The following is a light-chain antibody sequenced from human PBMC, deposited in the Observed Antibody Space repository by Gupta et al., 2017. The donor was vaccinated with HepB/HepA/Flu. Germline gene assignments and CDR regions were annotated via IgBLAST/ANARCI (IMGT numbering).Light chain of an antibody. J-gene: IGLJ3*02. V-gene: IGLV2-14*03. CDR3: SSDSISSLWV. CDR2: DVS. Sequence: SALSQPASVSGPPGQPITISCTGTSSDVGTYNYVSWYQQHPVKAPKLMIYDVSKRPAGVSDRFSGSKSGNTASLTISGRQAEDAADYYCSSDSISSLWVFGGGTKFTVL. CDR1: SSDVGTYNY.